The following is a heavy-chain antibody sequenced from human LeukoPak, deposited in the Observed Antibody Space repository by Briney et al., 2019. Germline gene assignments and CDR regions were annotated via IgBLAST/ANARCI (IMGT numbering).Heavy chain of an antibody. CDR1: GYTFTGYY. Sequence: ASVKVSCKASGYTFTGYYMHWVRQAPGQGLEWMGWINPNSGGTNYAQKFQGRVTMTRDTSISTAYMELSRLRSDDTAVYYCARRPLGPVCYDSSGYYSGLDYWGQGTLVTVSS. V-gene: IGHV1-2*02. CDR2: INPNSGGT. CDR3: ARRPLGPVCYDSSGYYSGLDY. J-gene: IGHJ4*02. D-gene: IGHD3-22*01.